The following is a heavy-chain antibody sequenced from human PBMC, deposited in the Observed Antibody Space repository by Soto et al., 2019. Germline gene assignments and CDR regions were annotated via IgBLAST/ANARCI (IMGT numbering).Heavy chain of an antibody. CDR3: ARWHSSSGYYGMDV. CDR2: IYYSGST. V-gene: IGHV4-59*01. J-gene: IGHJ6*02. Sequence: HVQVQESGPGLVKPSETLSLTCTVSGASMNNYYWSWIRQPPGKGLEWIAYIYYSGSTNYNPFFKIRVIVSVDTSRNQFSLKLSSLTAADTAVYYCARWHSSSGYYGMDVWGQGTTVTVSS. CDR1: GASMNNYY. D-gene: IGHD6-25*01.